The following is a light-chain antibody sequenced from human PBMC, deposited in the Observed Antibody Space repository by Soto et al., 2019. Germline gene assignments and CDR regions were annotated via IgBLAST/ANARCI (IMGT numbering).Light chain of an antibody. V-gene: IGLV2-8*01. CDR3: ISYAGSSNV. CDR2: EVN. CDR1: SSDVGGYHY. J-gene: IGLJ1*01. Sequence: QSVLTQPPSSSGSPGQSVAISCTGTSSDVGGYHYVSWYQQHPGKAPKLMIYEVNKRPSGVPDRFSGSKSGNTASLTVSGLQAEDEADYYCISYAGSSNVFGTGTKLTVL.